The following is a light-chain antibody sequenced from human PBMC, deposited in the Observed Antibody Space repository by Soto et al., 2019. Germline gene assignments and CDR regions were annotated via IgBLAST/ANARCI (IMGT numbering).Light chain of an antibody. CDR1: QSVSSSY. CDR2: GAS. J-gene: IGKJ5*01. V-gene: IGKV3-20*01. Sequence: EIVLTQSPGTLSLSPGERATLSCRASQSVSSSYLAWYQQKPGQAPRLLIYGASFRATGISDRFSGRGSGTDFTLSISRLEPEDSAVYYCQQYNEWPPFTFGQGTRLEI. CDR3: QQYNEWPPFT.